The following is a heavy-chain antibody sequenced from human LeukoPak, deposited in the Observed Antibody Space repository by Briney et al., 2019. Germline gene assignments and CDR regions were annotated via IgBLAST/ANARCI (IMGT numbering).Heavy chain of an antibody. Sequence: PSETLSLTCTVSGGSISSSSYYWGWIRQPPGKGLEWIGSNYYSGSTYYNPSLKSRVTISVDTSKNQFSLKLSSVTAADTAVYYCARSRGVSPLYSYYYYMDVWGKGTTVTVSS. J-gene: IGHJ6*03. CDR3: ARSRGVSPLYSYYYYMDV. CDR1: GGSISSSSYY. D-gene: IGHD3-10*01. V-gene: IGHV4-39*07. CDR2: NYYSGST.